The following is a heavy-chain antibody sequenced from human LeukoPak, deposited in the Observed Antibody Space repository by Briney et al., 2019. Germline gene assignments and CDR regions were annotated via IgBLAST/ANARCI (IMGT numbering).Heavy chain of an antibody. CDR2: IKQDGSEK. CDR1: GFTFSSYW. Sequence: PGGSLRLSCAASGFTFSSYWMSWVRQAPGKGLEWVANIKQDGSEKYYVDSVKGRFTISRDNAKNSLYLQMNSLRAEKTAVYYGAKSGSHQAYYYYYYMDVWGKGTTVTISS. D-gene: IGHD1-26*01. V-gene: IGHV3-7*01. J-gene: IGHJ6*03. CDR3: AKSGSHQAYYYYYYMDV.